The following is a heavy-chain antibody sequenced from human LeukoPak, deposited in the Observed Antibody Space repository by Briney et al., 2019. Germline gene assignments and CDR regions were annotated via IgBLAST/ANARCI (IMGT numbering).Heavy chain of an antibody. D-gene: IGHD6-13*01. CDR1: GFTFSSYA. CDR3: ARPRDLYSSSWYFSY. J-gene: IGHJ4*02. V-gene: IGHV3-30-3*01. Sequence: PGGSLRLSCAASGFTFSSYAMLWVRQAPGKGLEWVAVISYDGSNKYYADSVKGRFTISRDNSKNTLYLQMNSLRAEDTAVYYCARPRDLYSSSWYFSYWGQGTLVTVSS. CDR2: ISYDGSNK.